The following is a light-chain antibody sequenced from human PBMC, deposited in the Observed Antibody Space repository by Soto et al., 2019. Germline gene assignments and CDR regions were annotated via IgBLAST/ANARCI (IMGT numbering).Light chain of an antibody. V-gene: IGLV2-14*01. Sequence: QSVLTQPASVSGSPGQSITISCTGTSSDVGGYNYVSWYQQHPGKAPKLMIYDVSTRPSGVSNRFSGSKSGNTASLTISGLQAEDEADYYCNSYTSSSTLLFGGGTKLTVL. CDR3: NSYTSSSTLL. CDR1: SSDVGGYNY. CDR2: DVS. J-gene: IGLJ2*01.